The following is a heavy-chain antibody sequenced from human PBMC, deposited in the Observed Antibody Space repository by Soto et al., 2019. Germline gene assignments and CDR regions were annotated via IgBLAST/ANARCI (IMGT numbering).Heavy chain of an antibody. J-gene: IGHJ5*02. D-gene: IGHD6-13*01. Sequence: QVQLVQSGAEVKKPGASVTVSCKTSGYTFSSYGVTWVRQAPGQGLERMGWISAYNGNTNCVQKFQDRVTMTTDTSTSTANLELRSLRSDDTAVYYCARDHGYIDSWSWFDPWGQGTLVTVSS. CDR3: ARDHGYIDSWSWFDP. CDR1: GYTFSSYG. CDR2: ISAYNGNT. V-gene: IGHV1-18*01.